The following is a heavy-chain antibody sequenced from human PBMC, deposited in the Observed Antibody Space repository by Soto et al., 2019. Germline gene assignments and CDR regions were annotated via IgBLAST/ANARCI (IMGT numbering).Heavy chain of an antibody. CDR2: IYQSGST. D-gene: IGHD3-22*01. J-gene: IGHJ3*02. Sequence: PSETLSLTCAVSGGSLSSSAYSWSWIRQPPGKGLEWIGFIYQSGSTYYNPSLKSRVTMSLDRAKNQFSLKLSSVTAADTAVYYCARELLFYDSDGFSWDDAFDIWGQGTMVTVSS. V-gene: IGHV4-30-2*01. CDR3: ARELLFYDSDGFSWDDAFDI. CDR1: GGSLSSSAYS.